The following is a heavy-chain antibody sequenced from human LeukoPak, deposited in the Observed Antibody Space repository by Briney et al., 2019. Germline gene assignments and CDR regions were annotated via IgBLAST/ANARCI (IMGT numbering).Heavy chain of an antibody. V-gene: IGHV4-39*07. D-gene: IGHD3-22*01. CDR1: VGSISSSSYY. J-gene: IGHJ4*02. CDR2: IYYSVGT. CDR3: ERDSGTYYYDSSGYSSLAY. Sequence: SETLSLTCTVSVGSISSSSYYCGWIRQPPGKGLEWIGRIYYSVGTYYKPSLKSRGTLSVDTSKKQFSLKLSSVTAADTAVYYCERDSGTYYYDSSGYSSLAYWGQGTLVTVSS.